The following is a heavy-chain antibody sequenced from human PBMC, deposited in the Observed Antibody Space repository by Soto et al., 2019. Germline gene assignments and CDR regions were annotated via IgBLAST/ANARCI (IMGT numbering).Heavy chain of an antibody. CDR2: IIPIFGTA. J-gene: IGHJ5*02. CDR3: ARDPRHPDCGGDCSFRFDP. Sequence: SVKVSCKASGGTFSSYAISWVRQAPGQGLEWMGGIIPIFGTANYAQKFQGRVTITADESTSTAYMELSSLRSEDTAVYYCARDPRHPDCGGDCSFRFDPWGQGTLVTVSS. V-gene: IGHV1-69*13. D-gene: IGHD2-21*02. CDR1: GGTFSSYA.